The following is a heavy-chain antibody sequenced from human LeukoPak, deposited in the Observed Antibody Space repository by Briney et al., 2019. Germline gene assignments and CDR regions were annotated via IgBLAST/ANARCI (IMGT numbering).Heavy chain of an antibody. D-gene: IGHD6-6*01. J-gene: IGHJ1*01. CDR2: HNTCVCIT. V-gene: IGHV3-23*01. CDR1: GFTFSSSA. CDR3: AKPPFSTSTLGKSFQY. Sequence: GGSLSLSCAASGFTFSSSAMSWVRRAPGKRLDRVSSHNTCVCITYYADSVKGRFTISRDNSKNTLYLQMNRMRAEDTAVYYCAKPPFSTSTLGKSFQYWGQGTVVTVSS.